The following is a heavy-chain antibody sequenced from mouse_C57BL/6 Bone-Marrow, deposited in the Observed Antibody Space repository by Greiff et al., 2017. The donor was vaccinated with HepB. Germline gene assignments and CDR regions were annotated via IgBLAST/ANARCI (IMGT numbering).Heavy chain of an antibody. CDR3: ARHFYLYAMDY. V-gene: IGHV5-12*01. CDR1: GFTFSDYY. J-gene: IGHJ4*01. Sequence: EVQVVESGGGLVQPGGSLKLSCAASGFTFSDYYMYWVRQTPEKRLEWVAYISNGGGSTYYPDTVKGRFTISRDNAKNTLYLQMSRLKSEDTAMYYCARHFYLYAMDYWGQGTSVTVSS. D-gene: IGHD5-1*01. CDR2: ISNGGGST.